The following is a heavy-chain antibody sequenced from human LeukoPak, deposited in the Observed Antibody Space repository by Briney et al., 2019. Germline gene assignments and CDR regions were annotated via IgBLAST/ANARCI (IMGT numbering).Heavy chain of an antibody. CDR3: ARDAVNIVVVPAAHYYYYYYMDV. D-gene: IGHD2-2*01. V-gene: IGHV3-7*01. CDR2: IKQDGSEK. Sequence: GGSLRLSCAASGFTFSSYWMSWVRQAPGKGLEWVANIKQDGSEKYYVDSVKGRFTISRDNAKSSLYLQMNSLRAEDTAVYYCARDAVNIVVVPAAHYYYYYYMDVWGKGTTVTVSS. J-gene: IGHJ6*03. CDR1: GFTFSSYW.